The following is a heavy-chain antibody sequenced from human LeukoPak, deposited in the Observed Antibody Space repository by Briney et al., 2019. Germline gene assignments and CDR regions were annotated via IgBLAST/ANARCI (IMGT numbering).Heavy chain of an antibody. J-gene: IGHJ3*02. Sequence: GASVKVSCKASGGTFNSYSITWVRQAPGQGLEWMGGIIPIFGTANYAQKFQGRVTITADESTSTAYMELSSLRSEDTAVYYCARGSIPPSAFDIWGQGTMVTVSS. CDR2: IIPIFGTA. CDR3: ARGSIPPSAFDI. CDR1: GGTFNSYS. D-gene: IGHD6-13*01. V-gene: IGHV1-69*13.